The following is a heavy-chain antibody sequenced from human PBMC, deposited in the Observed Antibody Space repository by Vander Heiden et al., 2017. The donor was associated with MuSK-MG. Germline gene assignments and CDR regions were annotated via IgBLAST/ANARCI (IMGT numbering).Heavy chain of an antibody. J-gene: IGHJ6*03. D-gene: IGHD6-6*01. V-gene: IGHV3-33*01. Sequence: QVQLVESGGGVVQPGRSLRLSCAASGFTFSSYGMHWVRQAPGKGLEWVAVIWYDGSNKYYADSVKGRFTISRDNSKNTLYLQMNSLRAEDTAVYYCARVSWGQLVHATDYYYYYMDVWGKGTTVTVSS. CDR3: ARVSWGQLVHATDYYYYYMDV. CDR2: IWYDGSNK. CDR1: GFTFSSYG.